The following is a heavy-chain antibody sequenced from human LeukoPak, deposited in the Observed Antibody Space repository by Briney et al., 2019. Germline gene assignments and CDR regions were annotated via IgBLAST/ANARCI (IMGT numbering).Heavy chain of an antibody. CDR2: ISWNSGSI. D-gene: IGHD6-13*01. CDR3: AKDMGFSVAAAGTDYYYGMDV. J-gene: IGHJ6*02. Sequence: GGSLRLSCAASGFTFSNYAMNWVRQAPGKGLEWVSGISWNSGSIGYADSVKGRFTISRDNAKNSLYLQMNSLRAEDTALYYCAKDMGFSVAAAGTDYYYGMDVWGQGTTVTVSS. CDR1: GFTFSNYA. V-gene: IGHV3-9*01.